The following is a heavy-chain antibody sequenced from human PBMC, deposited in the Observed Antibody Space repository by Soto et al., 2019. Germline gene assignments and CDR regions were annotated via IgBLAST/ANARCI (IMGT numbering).Heavy chain of an antibody. CDR3: AKKASSTWYRAHFDY. D-gene: IGHD6-13*01. Sequence: XXSLRLACAASGFTLSSCGMHWVPQAPGKGLEWVAIISFDGSNKYYTDSVKGRFTVSRDDSKNTLYLQMNSLRVDDAAVYYCAKKASSTWYRAHFDYWGQGTLVTVSS. CDR2: ISFDGSNK. CDR1: GFTLSSCG. V-gene: IGHV3-30*18. J-gene: IGHJ4*02.